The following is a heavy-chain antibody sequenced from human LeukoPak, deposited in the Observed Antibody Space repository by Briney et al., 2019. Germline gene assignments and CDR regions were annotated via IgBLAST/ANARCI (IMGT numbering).Heavy chain of an antibody. V-gene: IGHV1-69*05. J-gene: IGHJ3*02. CDR3: ARVTKVELRAFDI. CDR2: IIPIFGTA. Sequence: SVKVSCKASGGTFSSYAISWVRQAPGQGLEWMGGIIPIFGTANYAQKFQGRVTITTDESTSTAYMELSSLRSEDTAVYYCARVTKVELRAFDIWGQGTMVTVSS. D-gene: IGHD1-7*01. CDR1: GGTFSSYA.